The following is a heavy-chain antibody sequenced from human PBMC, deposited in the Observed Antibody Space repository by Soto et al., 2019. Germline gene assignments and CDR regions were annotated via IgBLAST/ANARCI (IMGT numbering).Heavy chain of an antibody. J-gene: IGHJ4*02. CDR3: ARGHSGSYLEYFDY. Sequence: QVQLQDAGPGLVKPSQTLSLPCTVSGGSISRGGYYWSWIRQHPGKGLEWIGHIYYSGSTYYNPALKSRITISVDTSKNQFYLKLSSVSGEDTAVYYCARGHSGSYLEYFDYWGQGTLVTVSS. V-gene: IGHV4-31*03. CDR1: GGSISRGGYY. D-gene: IGHD1-26*01. CDR2: IYYSGST.